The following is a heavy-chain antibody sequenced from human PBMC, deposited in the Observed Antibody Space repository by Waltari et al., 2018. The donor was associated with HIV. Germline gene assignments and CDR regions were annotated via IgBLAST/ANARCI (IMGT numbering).Heavy chain of an antibody. CDR2: IVGDCPVE. CDR3: AREGWDTRYYYGMDV. Sequence: EVQLVESGGGLVQPGGSLRLSCVVSGFTFSSSWMNWVRQAPGKGLGWVANIVGDCPVEHFVGSLKVLFTSSKEHSKNSLFLQMNSLGCEDTAVYYWAREGWDTRYYYGMDVWGQGTTVTVSS. J-gene: IGHJ6*02. CDR1: GFTFSSSW. V-gene: IGHV3-7*01. D-gene: IGHD1-26*01.